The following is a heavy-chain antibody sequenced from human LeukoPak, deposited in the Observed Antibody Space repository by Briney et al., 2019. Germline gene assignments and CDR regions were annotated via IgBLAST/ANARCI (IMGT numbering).Heavy chain of an antibody. V-gene: IGHV1-46*01. CDR1: GYTFTSYY. CDR3: ARSQRNRPCYYDSSGSIRGYYYYGMDV. D-gene: IGHD3-22*01. Sequence: ASVKVSCKASGYTFTSYYMHWVRQAPGQGLEWMGIINPSGGSTSYAQKFQGRVTMTRDTSTSTVYMELSSLRSEDTAVYYCARSQRNRPCYYDSSGSIRGYYYYGMDVWGQGTTVTVSS. CDR2: INPSGGST. J-gene: IGHJ6*02.